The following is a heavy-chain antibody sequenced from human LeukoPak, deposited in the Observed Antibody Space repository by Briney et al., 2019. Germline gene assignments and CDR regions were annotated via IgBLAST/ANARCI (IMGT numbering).Heavy chain of an antibody. CDR1: GGSINSYY. D-gene: IGHD3-10*01. V-gene: IGHV4-59*01. J-gene: IGHJ4*02. CDR3: ARSNGSGSYYFDY. CDR2: IYYSGST. Sequence: SETLSLTCSVSGGSINSYYWSWIRQPPGKGLEWIGYIYYSGSTNYNPSLKSRVTISVDTSKNQSSLKLSSVTAADTAVYYCARSNGSGSYYFDYWGQGTLVTVSS.